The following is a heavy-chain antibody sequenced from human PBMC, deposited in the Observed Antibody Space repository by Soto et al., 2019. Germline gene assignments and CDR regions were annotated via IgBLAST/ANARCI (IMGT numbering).Heavy chain of an antibody. CDR2: IIPIFGAA. J-gene: IGHJ4*02. D-gene: IGHD3-10*01. CDR3: ARDPGFFDY. V-gene: IGHV1-69*01. Sequence: QVQLVQSGAEVKKPGSSVKVSCKASGGTFSSYAISWVRQAPGQGLEWIGGIIPIFGAATYAQKFQGRVTIPADDSTSTAYMELSSLRAEDTAVYYCARDPGFFDYWGQGTLVTVSS. CDR1: GGTFSSYA.